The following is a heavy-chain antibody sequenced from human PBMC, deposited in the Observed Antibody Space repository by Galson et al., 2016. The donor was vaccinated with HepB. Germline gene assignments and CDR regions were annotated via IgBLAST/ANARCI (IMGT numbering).Heavy chain of an antibody. CDR1: GFTIGDYG. Sequence: SLRLSCAGSGFTIGDYGMRWFRQAPGKGLEWVGRNRNKANRFFTEYAASVKGRFSISRDDSKSSLYLQMNSLKTEDTAVYYCARDCWTSNCPKDALDVWGQGTMVTVSS. CDR3: ARDCWTSNCPKDALDV. V-gene: IGHV3-72*01. D-gene: IGHD3/OR15-3a*01. J-gene: IGHJ3*01. CDR2: NRNKANRFFT.